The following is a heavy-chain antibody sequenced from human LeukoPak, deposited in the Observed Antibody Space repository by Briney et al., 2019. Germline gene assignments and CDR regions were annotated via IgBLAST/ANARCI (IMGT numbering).Heavy chain of an antibody. V-gene: IGHV3-66*02. Sequence: GGSLRLSCAASGFTVSSNYMSWVRQAPGKGLEWDSVIYSGGSTYYADSVKGRFTISRDNSKTTLYLQMNSLRAEDTAVYYCARETRSKAAAGKVGMDVWGQGTTVTVSS. CDR3: ARETRSKAAAGKVGMDV. J-gene: IGHJ6*02. CDR1: GFTVSSNY. D-gene: IGHD6-13*01. CDR2: IYSGGST.